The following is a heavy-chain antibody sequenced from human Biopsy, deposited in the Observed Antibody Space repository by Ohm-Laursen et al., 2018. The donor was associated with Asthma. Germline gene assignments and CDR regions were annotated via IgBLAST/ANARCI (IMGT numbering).Heavy chain of an antibody. J-gene: IGHJ5*02. Sequence: SLRLSCTASGFTFRHYALHWVRQAPGKGLEWVAFILSGGGEPSYADSVKGRFSISRDNSKSTVYLQMNSLRAGDTAVYYCASESYLRGFGHTIDLWGQGTQVTFS. CDR2: ILSGGGEP. CDR3: ASESYLRGFGHTIDL. CDR1: GFTFRHYA. V-gene: IGHV3-33*01. D-gene: IGHD3-10*01.